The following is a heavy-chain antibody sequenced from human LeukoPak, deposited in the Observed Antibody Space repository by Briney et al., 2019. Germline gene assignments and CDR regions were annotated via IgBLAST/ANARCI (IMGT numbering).Heavy chain of an antibody. V-gene: IGHV3-23*01. Sequence: GGSLRLSCAASGFTFSSYAMSWVRQAPGKGLEWVSAISGSGGSTYYADSVKGRFTISRDSSKNTLYLQMNGLRAEDTAVYYCAKGADCSSTSCYEPYYYYGMDVWGQETTVSVSS. D-gene: IGHD2-2*01. J-gene: IGHJ6*02. CDR3: AKGADCSSTSCYEPYYYYGMDV. CDR2: ISGSGGST. CDR1: GFTFSSYA.